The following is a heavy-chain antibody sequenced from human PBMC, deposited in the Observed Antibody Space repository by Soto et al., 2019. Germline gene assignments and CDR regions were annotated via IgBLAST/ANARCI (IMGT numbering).Heavy chain of an antibody. CDR1: GFTFSTFW. CDR3: SRVRPGNYRDY. J-gene: IGHJ4*02. Sequence: EVLLVESGGGLVQPGGSLRLSCAASGFTFSTFWMDWVRQAPGKGLEWVAKIKEDGSEKYYADSVKGRFIISRDNARNSVYLQMNSLRAEDTAVYYCSRVRPGNYRDYWGQVTLVTVSS. CDR2: IKEDGSEK. D-gene: IGHD3-10*01. V-gene: IGHV3-7*03.